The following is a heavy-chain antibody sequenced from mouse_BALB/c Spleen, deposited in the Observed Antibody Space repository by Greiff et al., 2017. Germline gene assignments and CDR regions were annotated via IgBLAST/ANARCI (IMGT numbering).Heavy chain of an antibody. V-gene: IGHV1-69*02. J-gene: IGHJ2*01. CDR1: GYTFTSYW. Sequence: QVQLKESGAELVKPGASVKLSCKASGYTFTSYWMHWVKQRPGQGLEWIGEIDPSDSYTNYNQKFKGKATLTVDKSSSTAYMQLSSLTSEDSAVYYCARERDYWGQGTTLTVSS. CDR3: ARERDY. CDR2: IDPSDSYT.